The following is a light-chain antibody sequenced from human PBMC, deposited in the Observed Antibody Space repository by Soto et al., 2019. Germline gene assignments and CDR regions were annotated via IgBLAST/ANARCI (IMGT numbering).Light chain of an antibody. CDR1: QSISSN. V-gene: IGKV1-39*01. CDR2: AAS. J-gene: IGKJ2*01. Sequence: DIQMTQSASSLSASVGDRVTITCRASQSISSNLHWHQQKPGKAPKVLIYAASSLQSGVPSRFSGSGSGTDFTLTISSLQPEDVATYYCQQSYSIPYTFGQGTKLEIK. CDR3: QQSYSIPYT.